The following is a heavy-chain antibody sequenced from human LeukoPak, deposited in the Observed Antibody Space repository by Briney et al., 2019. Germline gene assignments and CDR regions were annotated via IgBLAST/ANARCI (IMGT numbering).Heavy chain of an antibody. CDR1: GFTFSSYW. V-gene: IGHV3-7*05. Sequence: GGSLRLSCAVSGFTFSSYWMTWVRQAPGKGLEWVATIKEDGSEGYYVDSVKGRFTISRDTAKSSLYLQMNSLRAEDTAVYYCAKRASGSGTSLYYFDYWGQGTLVTVSS. CDR3: AKRASGSGTSLYYFDY. J-gene: IGHJ4*02. CDR2: IKEDGSEG. D-gene: IGHD3-10*01.